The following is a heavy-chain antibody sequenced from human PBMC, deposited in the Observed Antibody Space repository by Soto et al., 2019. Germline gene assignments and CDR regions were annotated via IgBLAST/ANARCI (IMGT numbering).Heavy chain of an antibody. Sequence: QVQLVQSGAEVKKPGSSVKVSCKASGGTISRNAISWVRQAPGQGLEWMGGIIPIFGTANYAQRFQGRVTITADESTSKAYMELRSLRSEDTAVYFCASAVSWFGELPRKGMDVWGQGTTVTVSS. CDR3: ASAVSWFGELPRKGMDV. J-gene: IGHJ6*02. D-gene: IGHD3-10*01. V-gene: IGHV1-69*12. CDR1: GGTISRNA. CDR2: IIPIFGTA.